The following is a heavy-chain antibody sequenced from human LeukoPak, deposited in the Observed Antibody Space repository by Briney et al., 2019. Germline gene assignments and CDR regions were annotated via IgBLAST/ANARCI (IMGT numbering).Heavy chain of an antibody. CDR3: ARAYITMVRGVLINWFDP. CDR2: INPNSGGT. J-gene: IGHJ5*02. CDR1: GYTFTGYY. Sequence: GASVKVSCKASGYTFTGYYMHWVRQAPGQGLEWMGWINPNSGGTNYAQKFQGRVTMTRDTSISTAYMELSRLRSDDTAVYYCARAYITMVRGVLINWFDPWGQGTLVTVSS. V-gene: IGHV1-2*02. D-gene: IGHD3-10*01.